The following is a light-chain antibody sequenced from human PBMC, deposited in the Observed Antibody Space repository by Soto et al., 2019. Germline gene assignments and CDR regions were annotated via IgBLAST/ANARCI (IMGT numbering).Light chain of an antibody. V-gene: IGKV3-20*01. J-gene: IGKJ2*01. CDR1: QSVSRRY. Sequence: EVVLTQSPGTLSLSPGERATLSCRASQSVSRRYLAWYQQKPGQAPRLLIFGPSSRATGIPDRFSGRGSGPDVTLTTLSLEPEDFAVYYCLQYDTSPPRYTFGQGTKLEIK. CDR3: LQYDTSPPRYT. CDR2: GPS.